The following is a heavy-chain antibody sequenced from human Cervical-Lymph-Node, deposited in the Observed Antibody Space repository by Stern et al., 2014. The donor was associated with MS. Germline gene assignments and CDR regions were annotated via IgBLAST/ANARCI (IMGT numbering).Heavy chain of an antibody. J-gene: IGHJ6*02. CDR3: ARDGCLGWCYNYGMDV. CDR1: GYPFSNYH. D-gene: IGHD2-15*01. V-gene: IGHV1-46*03. CDR2: INPSGGST. Sequence: QVQLEQSGAEVKKPGASVKVSCRASGYPFSNYHMHWVRQAPGQGLEWMGIINPSGGSTSYAEKFQGRVTMTRDTSTSTVYMEVSNLRSEDAAVYYCARDGCLGWCYNYGMDVWGQGTTVIVSS.